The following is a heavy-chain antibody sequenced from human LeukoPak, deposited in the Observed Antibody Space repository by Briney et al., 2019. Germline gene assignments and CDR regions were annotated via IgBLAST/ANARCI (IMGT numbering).Heavy chain of an antibody. D-gene: IGHD3-3*01. J-gene: IGHJ4*02. CDR1: GGSISSGGYY. CDR3: ASVYYDPPHYFDY. CDR2: IYYSGST. Sequence: SQTLSLTCTVSGGSISSGGYYWSWIRQHPGEGLEWIGYIYYSGSTYYNPSLKSRVTISVDTSKNQFSLKLSSVTAADTAVYYCASVYYDPPHYFDYWGQGTLVTVSS. V-gene: IGHV4-31*03.